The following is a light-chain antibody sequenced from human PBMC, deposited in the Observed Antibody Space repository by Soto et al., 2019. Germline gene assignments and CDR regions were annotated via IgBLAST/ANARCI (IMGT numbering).Light chain of an antibody. CDR2: EVS. V-gene: IGLV2-14*01. Sequence: QSALTQPPSVSGSPGQSITISCTGTSSDVGGYNYVSWYQQHPGKAPKLMIYEVSNRPSGVSNRFSDSKSGNTASLTISGLQAEDAEDYYCSSYTSSSTLVVFGGGTKVTVL. J-gene: IGLJ2*01. CDR3: SSYTSSSTLVV. CDR1: SSDVGGYNY.